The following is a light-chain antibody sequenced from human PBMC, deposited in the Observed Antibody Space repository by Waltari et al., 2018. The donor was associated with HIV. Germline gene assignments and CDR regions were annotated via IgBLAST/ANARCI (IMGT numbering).Light chain of an antibody. Sequence: QPVLTQSPSASASLGASVTLTCTLNSGYNNYEVDWYQQLPGTAPKVLIYRNSQRPSGVPDRFSGSKSGTSASLAISGLRSEDEADYYCEAWDDRLGGPVFGGGTRLTVL. J-gene: IGLJ2*01. V-gene: IGLV1-47*01. CDR1: SGYNNYE. CDR3: EAWDDRLGGPV. CDR2: RNS.